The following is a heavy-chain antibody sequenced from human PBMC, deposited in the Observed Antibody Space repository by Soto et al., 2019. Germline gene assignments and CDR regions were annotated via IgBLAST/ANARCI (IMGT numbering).Heavy chain of an antibody. D-gene: IGHD2-21*02. CDR3: ARSTGPYCGGDCYSGAEYDY. V-gene: IGHV1-69*12. Sequence: QVQLVQSGAEVKKPGSSVKVSCKASGGTFSSYAISWVRQAPGQGLEWMGGIIPIFGTANYAQKFQGRVTITADESTSTAYMEMSSLRAEDTDVYYCARSTGPYCGGDCYSGAEYDYWGQGTLVTVSS. CDR1: GGTFSSYA. CDR2: IIPIFGTA. J-gene: IGHJ4*02.